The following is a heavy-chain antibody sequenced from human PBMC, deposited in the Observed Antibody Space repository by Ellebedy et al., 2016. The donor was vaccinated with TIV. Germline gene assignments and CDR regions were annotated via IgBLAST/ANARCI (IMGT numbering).Heavy chain of an antibody. J-gene: IGHJ5*02. CDR3: ARLNWNWFDP. CDR2: ISYSGST. CDR1: GGSISSNY. Sequence: MPSETLSLTCTVSGGSISSNYWSWIRQPPGTGLEWIGCISYSGSTTFNPSLKTRVTISVDTSKNQFSLKLSTVTTADTAVYYCARLNWNWFDPWGQGTLVTVSS. V-gene: IGHV4-59*01.